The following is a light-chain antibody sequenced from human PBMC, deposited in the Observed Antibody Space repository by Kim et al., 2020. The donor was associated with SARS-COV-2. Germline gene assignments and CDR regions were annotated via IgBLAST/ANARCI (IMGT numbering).Light chain of an antibody. CDR3: QQYGSSPRT. J-gene: IGKJ1*01. CDR1: QSVSSSY. Sequence: SPGERAALPCRASQSVSSSYLAWYQQKPGQAPRLLIYGASSRATGIPDRCSGSGSGTDFTLTISRLEPEDFAVYFCQQYGSSPRTFGQGTKVDIK. V-gene: IGKV3-20*01. CDR2: GAS.